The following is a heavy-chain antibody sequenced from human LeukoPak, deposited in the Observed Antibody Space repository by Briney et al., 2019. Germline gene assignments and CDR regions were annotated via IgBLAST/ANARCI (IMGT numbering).Heavy chain of an antibody. Sequence: GGSLRLSCAASGFTFSSYWMSWVRQAPGKGLEWVANIKQDGSEKCYVDSVKGRFTISRDNAKNSLYLQMNSLRAEDTAVYYCARVPAADYYYYYYADVWGKGTTVTVSS. CDR3: ARVPAADYYYYYYADV. CDR1: GFTFSSYW. D-gene: IGHD2-2*01. V-gene: IGHV3-7*01. CDR2: IKQDGSEK. J-gene: IGHJ6*03.